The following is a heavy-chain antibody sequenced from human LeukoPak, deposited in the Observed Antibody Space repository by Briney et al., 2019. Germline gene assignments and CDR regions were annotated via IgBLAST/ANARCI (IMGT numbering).Heavy chain of an antibody. CDR1: GYSISSGYY. CDR3: ARDLDPTGNFDY. Sequence: SETLSLTCTVSGYSISSGYYWGWIRQPPGKGLEWIGSIYHSGSTYYNPSLKSRVTISVDTSKNQFSLKLSSVTAADTAVYYCARDLDPTGNFDYWGQGTLVTVSS. V-gene: IGHV4-38-2*02. D-gene: IGHD1-14*01. J-gene: IGHJ4*02. CDR2: IYHSGST.